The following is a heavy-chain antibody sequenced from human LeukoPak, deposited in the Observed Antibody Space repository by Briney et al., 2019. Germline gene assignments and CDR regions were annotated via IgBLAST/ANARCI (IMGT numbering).Heavy chain of an antibody. J-gene: IGHJ4*02. Sequence: PGGSLRLSCAASGFTVSSNYMSWVRQAPGKGLEWVSVIYSGGSTYYADSVKGRFTISRDNSKNTLYPQMNSLRAEDTAVYYCARARGYSSSQAYDYWGQGTLVTVSS. CDR3: ARARGYSSSQAYDY. CDR1: GFTVSSNY. V-gene: IGHV3-53*01. CDR2: IYSGGST. D-gene: IGHD6-13*01.